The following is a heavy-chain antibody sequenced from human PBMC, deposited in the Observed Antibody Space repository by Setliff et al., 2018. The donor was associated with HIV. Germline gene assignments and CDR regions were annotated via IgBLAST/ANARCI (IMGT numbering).Heavy chain of an antibody. D-gene: IGHD3-22*01. J-gene: IGHJ4*02. CDR1: GGSISSGSYY. CDR2: IYTSGST. Sequence: TLSLTCTVSGGSISSGSYYWSWMRQPAGKGLEWIGHIYTSGSTNYSPSLKSRVTISVDTSKNQFSLKLSSVTAADTAVYYCARAPGAYYYDSSGYPIGIRFDYWGQGTLVTVSS. CDR3: ARAPGAYYYDSSGYPIGIRFDY. V-gene: IGHV4-61*09.